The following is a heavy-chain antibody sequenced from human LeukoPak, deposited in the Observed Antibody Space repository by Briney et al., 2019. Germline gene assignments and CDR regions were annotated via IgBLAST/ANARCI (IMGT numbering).Heavy chain of an antibody. V-gene: IGHV3-23*01. Sequence: GGSLRLSCAASGFTFSSYAMSWVRQAPGKGLEWVSAISGSGGSTYYADSVKGRFTISRDNSKNTLYLQMNSLRAEDTAVYYCAKPLYSSGGRGYFDYWGQGTLVTVSS. J-gene: IGHJ4*02. CDR3: AKPLYSSGGRGYFDY. D-gene: IGHD6-19*01. CDR1: GFTFSSYA. CDR2: ISGSGGST.